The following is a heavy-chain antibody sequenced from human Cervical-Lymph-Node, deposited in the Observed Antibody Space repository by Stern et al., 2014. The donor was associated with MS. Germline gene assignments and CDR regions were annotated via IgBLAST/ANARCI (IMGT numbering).Heavy chain of an antibody. V-gene: IGHV4-4*02. CDR3: AKSSGWWRLDS. D-gene: IGHD6-19*01. J-gene: IGHJ4*02. Sequence: VQLVESGPGLVKPSETLSLTCTVSGGSIATGNYWTWVRQSPEKGLEWIGEMLHGGSTNYSPSFKRRVTMSVDKSKNQFSLKLRFVTAADTAVYFCAKSSGWWRLDSWGQGTLVSVSS. CDR2: MLHGGST. CDR1: GGSIATGNY.